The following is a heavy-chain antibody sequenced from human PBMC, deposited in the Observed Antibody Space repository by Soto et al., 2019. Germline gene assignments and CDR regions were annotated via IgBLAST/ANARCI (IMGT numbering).Heavy chain of an antibody. V-gene: IGHV4-59*12. CDR1: DASIKTFF. Sequence: SETLSLTCSVSDASIKTFFWTWIRQSPGKGLEWIGYVSYSGSTNYNPSLQSRVTISIDMPRNQFSLHLTSVTAADTAVYFCARDSRAGELDLWGPGTQVTVSS. J-gene: IGHJ4*01. D-gene: IGHD6-13*01. CDR2: VSYSGST. CDR3: ARDSRAGELDL.